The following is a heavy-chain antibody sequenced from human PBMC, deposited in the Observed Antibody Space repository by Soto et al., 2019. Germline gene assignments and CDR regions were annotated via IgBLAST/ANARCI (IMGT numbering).Heavy chain of an antibody. V-gene: IGHV1-69*06. Sequence: QVQLEQSGSEVKKSGSSVKVSCKASGYSFSSHAITWVRQAPGQGLEWMGGIIPVFGTPSYAQKFQGRVTISANKSTNTSYVELRSLRSDATAVYYCARGGALSTSWYWGDGLDSWGQGTQVTVSS. CDR3: ARGGALSTSWYWGDGLDS. J-gene: IGHJ4*02. D-gene: IGHD6-13*01. CDR2: IIPVFGTP. CDR1: GYSFSSHA.